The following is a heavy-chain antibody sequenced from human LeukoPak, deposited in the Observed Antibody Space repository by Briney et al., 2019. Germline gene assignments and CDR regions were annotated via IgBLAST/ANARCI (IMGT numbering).Heavy chain of an antibody. J-gene: IGHJ6*03. Sequence: SETLSLTCTVSGGSISSSSYYWGWLRQPPGKGLEWIGSIYYSRSTYYNPSLKSRVTISVDTSKNQFSLKLSSVTAADTAVYYCARDEIVGSSLYYYMDVWGKGTTVTVSS. D-gene: IGHD6-6*01. V-gene: IGHV4-39*07. CDR3: ARDEIVGSSLYYYMDV. CDR1: GGSISSSSYY. CDR2: IYYSRST.